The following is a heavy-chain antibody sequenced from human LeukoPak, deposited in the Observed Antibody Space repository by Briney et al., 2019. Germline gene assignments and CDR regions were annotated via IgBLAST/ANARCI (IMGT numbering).Heavy chain of an antibody. J-gene: IGHJ6*02. CDR1: GGSITSSDYY. CDR2: IYYSGNT. Sequence: PSETLSLTCTVSGGSITSSDYYWSWIRQPPGKGLEWIGYIYYSGNTYFHPSLKSRVTISVDTSKNQFSLKLSSVTAADTAVYYCARGLGVTGYYYYGMDVWGQGTTVTVSS. V-gene: IGHV4-30-4*01. CDR3: ARGLGVTGYYYYGMDV. D-gene: IGHD1-14*01.